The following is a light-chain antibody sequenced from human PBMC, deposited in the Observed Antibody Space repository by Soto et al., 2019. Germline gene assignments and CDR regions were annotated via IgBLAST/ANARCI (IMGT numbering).Light chain of an antibody. V-gene: IGKV1-8*01. CDR1: QGISSY. CDR2: AAS. CDR3: QQYYSYPWT. J-gene: IGKJ1*01. Sequence: AIRMTQSPSSLSASTGDRVTITCRASQGISSYLAWYQQKPGKAPKLLIYAASTLQSGVPSRFSGRGSGKDFTLPISCLQSEDFATYYCQQYYSYPWTFGQGTKVEIK.